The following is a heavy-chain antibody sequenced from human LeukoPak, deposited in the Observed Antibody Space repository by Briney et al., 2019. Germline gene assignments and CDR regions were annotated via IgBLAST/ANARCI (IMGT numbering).Heavy chain of an antibody. V-gene: IGHV1-2*02. Sequence: ASVKVSCKASGYTFTGYYMHWVRQAPGQGLEWMGWINPNSGGTNYAQKFQGRVTMTRDTSISTAYMELSRLRSDDTAVYYCARVGDDSPPAFDIWGQETMVTVSS. D-gene: IGHD2-15*01. CDR2: INPNSGGT. CDR1: GYTFTGYY. J-gene: IGHJ3*02. CDR3: ARVGDDSPPAFDI.